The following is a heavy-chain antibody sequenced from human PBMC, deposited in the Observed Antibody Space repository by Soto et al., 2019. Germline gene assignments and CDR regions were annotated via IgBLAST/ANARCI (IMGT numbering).Heavy chain of an antibody. CDR3: ARDLKKDCSGGSCYSFWFDP. CDR1: GGTFSSYA. V-gene: IGHV1-69*12. Sequence: QVQLVQSGAEVKKPGSSVKVSCKASGGTFSSYAISWVRQAPGQGLEWMGGIIPIFGTANYAQKFQGRVKITADEATSTAYMELSSLRAEDTAVYYCARDLKKDCSGGSCYSFWFDPWGQGTLVTVSS. J-gene: IGHJ5*02. D-gene: IGHD2-15*01. CDR2: IIPIFGTA.